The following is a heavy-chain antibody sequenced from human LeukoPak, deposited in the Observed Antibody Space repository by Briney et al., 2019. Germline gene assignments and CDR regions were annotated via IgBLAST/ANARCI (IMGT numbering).Heavy chain of an antibody. CDR1: GYTFTSYG. Sequence: GASVKVSCKASGYTFTSYGISWVRQAPGKGLEWMGWISAYNGNTNYAQKLQGRVTMTTDTSTSTAYMELRSLRSDDTAVYYCAREEDGGWYNLFDYWGQGTLVTVSS. CDR3: AREEDGGWYNLFDY. V-gene: IGHV1-18*01. CDR2: ISAYNGNT. J-gene: IGHJ4*02. D-gene: IGHD6-19*01.